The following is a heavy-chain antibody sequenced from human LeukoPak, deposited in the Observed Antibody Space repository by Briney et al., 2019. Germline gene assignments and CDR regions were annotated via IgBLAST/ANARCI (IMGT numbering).Heavy chain of an antibody. CDR1: GFTFSSYS. CDR3: ARESGSRNYDFWSGYYDYYYYYMDV. Sequence: GGSLRLSCAASGFTFSSYSMNWVRQAPGKGLEWVSYISSSSSTTYYADSVKGRFTISRDNAKNSLYIQMNSLRAEDTAVYYCARESGSRNYDFWSGYYDYYYYYMDVWGKGTTVTVSS. CDR2: ISSSSSTT. V-gene: IGHV3-48*01. D-gene: IGHD3-3*01. J-gene: IGHJ6*03.